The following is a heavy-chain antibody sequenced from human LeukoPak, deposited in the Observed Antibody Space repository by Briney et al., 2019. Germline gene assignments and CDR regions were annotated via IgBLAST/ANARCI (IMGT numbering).Heavy chain of an antibody. CDR1: GGSFSGYY. CDR3: ARVNYGGTFYYYYYMDV. J-gene: IGHJ6*03. CDR2: INHSGST. V-gene: IGHV4-34*01. Sequence: SETLSLTCAVYGGSFSGYYWSWIRQPPGKGLEWIGEINHSGSTNYNPSLKSRVTISVDTSRNQFSLKLSSVTAADTAVYYCARVNYGGTFYYYYYMDVWGKGTTVTVSS. D-gene: IGHD4-23*01.